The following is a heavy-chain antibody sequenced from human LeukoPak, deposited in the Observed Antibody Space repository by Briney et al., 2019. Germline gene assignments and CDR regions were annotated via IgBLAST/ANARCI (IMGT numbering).Heavy chain of an antibody. CDR2: IYAGDSDT. Sequence: GESLKISCKGSGYTFTNYWNGWVRQMPGKGLEWMVIIYAGDSDTRYSPSFQGQVTISADKSISTAYLQWSSLKASDTAMYYCARPRGYNYCPFDYWGQGTLVTVSS. CDR1: GYTFTNYW. CDR3: ARPRGYNYCPFDY. D-gene: IGHD5-18*01. V-gene: IGHV5-51*01. J-gene: IGHJ4*02.